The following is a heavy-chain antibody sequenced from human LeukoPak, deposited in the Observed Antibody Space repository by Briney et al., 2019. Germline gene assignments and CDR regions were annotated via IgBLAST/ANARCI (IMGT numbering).Heavy chain of an antibody. J-gene: IGHJ4*02. CDR1: GFTFSSYS. CDR2: ISSSSSYI. V-gene: IGHV3-21*01. Sequence: GGALRLSCAASGFTFSSYSMNWVRQAPGKGLEWVSSISSSSSYIYYADSVKGRFTISRDNAKNSLYLQMNSLRAEDTAVYYCAREQFSSGWSRFYYWAQGTLVTVSS. D-gene: IGHD6-19*01. CDR3: AREQFSSGWSRFYY.